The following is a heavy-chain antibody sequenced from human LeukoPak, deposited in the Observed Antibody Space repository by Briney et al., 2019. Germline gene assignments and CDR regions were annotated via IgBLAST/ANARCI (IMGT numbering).Heavy chain of an antibody. CDR1: GGSISSSSYY. V-gene: IGHV4-39*01. CDR2: IYYSGST. D-gene: IGHD4-17*01. CDR3: ARHPAADSDDYGDYVNLYYMDV. Sequence: SETLSLTCTVSGGSISSSSYYWGWIRQPPGKGLEWIGSIYYSGSTYYNPSLKSRVTISVDTSKNQFSLKLSSVTAADTAVYYCARHPAADSDDYGDYVNLYYMDVWGKGTTVTVSS. J-gene: IGHJ6*03.